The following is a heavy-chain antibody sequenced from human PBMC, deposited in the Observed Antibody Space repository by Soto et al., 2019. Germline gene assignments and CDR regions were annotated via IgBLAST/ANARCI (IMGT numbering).Heavy chain of an antibody. CDR3: ARGYADYKS. Sequence: GGSLRLSCEASGFVFGTYGMHWVRQAPGKGLEWVAAIWYDGGDKYYRDSVKGRFTISRDNSKNTLYLQMNSLSAEDTAVYYCARGYADYKSWGQGTPVTVSS. D-gene: IGHD4-17*01. CDR1: GFVFGTYG. J-gene: IGHJ5*02. V-gene: IGHV3-33*01. CDR2: IWYDGGDK.